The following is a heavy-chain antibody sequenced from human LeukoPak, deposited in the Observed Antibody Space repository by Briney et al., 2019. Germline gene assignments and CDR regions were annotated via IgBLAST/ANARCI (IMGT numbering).Heavy chain of an antibody. J-gene: IGHJ4*02. CDR1: GYTFTSYD. D-gene: IGHD4-17*01. CDR2: ISGYNGNT. Sequence: GASVKVSCKASGYTFTSYDISWVRQAPGQGLEWMGRISGYNGNTNYAQKLQGRVTMTTNTSTSTAYMELRSLSSDDTAVYYCARHRPDYGDYVAYFDYWGQGALVTVSS. V-gene: IGHV1-18*01. CDR3: ARHRPDYGDYVAYFDY.